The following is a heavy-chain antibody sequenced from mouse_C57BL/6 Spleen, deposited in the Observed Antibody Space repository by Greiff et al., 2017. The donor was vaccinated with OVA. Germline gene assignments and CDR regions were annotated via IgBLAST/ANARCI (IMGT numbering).Heavy chain of an antibody. V-gene: IGHV3-8*01. J-gene: IGHJ1*03. D-gene: IGHD1-1*01. CDR2: ISYSGST. CDR3: ARYNYGSREDWYFDV. Sequence: EVKLVESGPGLAKPSQTLSLTCSVTGYSITSDYWNWIRKFPGNKLEYMGYISYSGSTYYNPSLKSRISITRDTSKNQYYLQLNSVTTEDTATYYCARYNYGSREDWYFDVWGTGTTVTVSS. CDR1: GYSITSDY.